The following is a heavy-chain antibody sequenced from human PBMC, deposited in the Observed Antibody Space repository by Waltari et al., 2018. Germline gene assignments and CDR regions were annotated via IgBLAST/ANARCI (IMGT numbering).Heavy chain of an antibody. J-gene: IGHJ6*02. CDR2: VRNKLKRYAT. V-gene: IGHV3-73*01. CDR1: EFTFSDSA. Sequence: EVQLVESGGGLVQPGGSLKLSCAASEFTFSDSAIHWVRQASGKGLGGVGRVRNKLKRYATAYAASVKGRFTVSRDDSKNTPYLQMNSLKTEDTAIYYCTRRVDTGVDNYYYSGLDVWGRGTTVTVSS. D-gene: IGHD5-18*01. CDR3: TRRVDTGVDNYYYSGLDV.